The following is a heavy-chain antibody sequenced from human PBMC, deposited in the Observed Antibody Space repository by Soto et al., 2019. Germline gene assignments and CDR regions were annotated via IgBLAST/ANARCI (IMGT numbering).Heavy chain of an antibody. D-gene: IGHD4-17*01. CDR3: ARVSNDYGGSGAFDY. Sequence: KTSETLSLTCSIFGGSINNYYWSWIRLPPGKGFEWIAYMYSSGITDYNPSLKTRVSISLDTSNFQFSLKLRSVTAADSAVYFCARVSNDYGGSGAFDYWGQGALVTVSS. CDR2: MYSSGIT. CDR1: GGSINNYY. V-gene: IGHV4-59*01. J-gene: IGHJ4*02.